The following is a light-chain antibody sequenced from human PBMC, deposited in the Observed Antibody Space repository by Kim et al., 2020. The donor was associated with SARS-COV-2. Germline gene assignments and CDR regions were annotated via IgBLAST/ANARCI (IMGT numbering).Light chain of an antibody. Sequence: SPGERTTHSCRASQSVSCNYLAWYQQKPGQAPRLLIYGASNRANGIPDRFSGGGSGTDFTLTITRLEPEDFAVYYCQQYGDSPPATFGQGTKLEI. J-gene: IGKJ2*01. CDR1: QSVSCNY. CDR2: GAS. CDR3: QQYGDSPPAT. V-gene: IGKV3-20*01.